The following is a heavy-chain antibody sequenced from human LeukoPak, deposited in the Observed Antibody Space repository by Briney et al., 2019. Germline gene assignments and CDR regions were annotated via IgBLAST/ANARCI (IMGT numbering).Heavy chain of an antibody. V-gene: IGHV3-7*01. J-gene: IGHJ4*02. CDR2: IKQDGSEK. Sequence: PGGSLRLSCAASGFTFSSYWMSWVRQAPGKGLEWVANIKQDGSEKYYVDSVKGRFTISRDNAKNSLYLQMNSLRAEDTAVYYCARGSGYAPLYYFDYWGQGTLVTVSS. CDR3: ARGSGYAPLYYFDY. D-gene: IGHD5-12*01. CDR1: GFTFSSYW.